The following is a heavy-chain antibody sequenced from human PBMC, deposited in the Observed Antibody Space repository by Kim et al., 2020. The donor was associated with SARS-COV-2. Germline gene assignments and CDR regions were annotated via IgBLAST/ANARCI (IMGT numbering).Heavy chain of an antibody. D-gene: IGHD3-10*01. V-gene: IGHV3-66*02. CDR3: ARDLGYYYGSGSHYYYYGMDV. J-gene: IGHJ6*02. Sequence: GGSLRLSCAASGFTVSSNYMSWVRQAPGKGLEWVSVIYSGGSTYYADSVKGRFTISRDNSKNTLYLQMNSLRAEDTAVYYCARDLGYYYGSGSHYYYYGMDVWGQGTTFTVSS. CDR2: IYSGGST. CDR1: GFTVSSNY.